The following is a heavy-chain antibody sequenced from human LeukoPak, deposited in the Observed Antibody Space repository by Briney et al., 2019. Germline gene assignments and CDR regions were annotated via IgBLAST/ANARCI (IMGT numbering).Heavy chain of an antibody. Sequence: GGSLRLSCAASGFAVSSYAMTWVRQAPGKGLEWVSAISTSGGSTYYADSVKGRFTISRDNSRNTLYLQMNGLRAEDTAVYYCAKWLEGGRPDFDSWGQGNLVTVSS. CDR1: GFAVSSYA. D-gene: IGHD2-15*01. CDR3: AKWLEGGRPDFDS. CDR2: ISTSGGST. V-gene: IGHV3-23*01. J-gene: IGHJ4*02.